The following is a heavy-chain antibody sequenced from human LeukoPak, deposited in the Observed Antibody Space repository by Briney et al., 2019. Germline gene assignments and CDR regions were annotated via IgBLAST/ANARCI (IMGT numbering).Heavy chain of an antibody. CDR3: ARGRTSDAFDI. CDR2: IYYSGSI. Sequence: SETLSLTCTVSGGSISSYYWSWIRQPPGKGLEWIGYIYYSGSINYNPSPKSRVTISVDTSKNQYFLKLSYVTAADTAVYYCARGRTSDAFDIWGQGTTVTVSS. D-gene: IGHD3/OR15-3a*01. J-gene: IGHJ3*02. V-gene: IGHV4-59*01. CDR1: GGSISSYY.